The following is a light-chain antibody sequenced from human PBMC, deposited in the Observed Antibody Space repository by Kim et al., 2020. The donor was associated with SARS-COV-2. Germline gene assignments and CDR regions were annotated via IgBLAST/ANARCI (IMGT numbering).Light chain of an antibody. CDR1: QSVSSSY. CDR3: QQYGSSPPTYT. J-gene: IGKJ2*01. Sequence: EIVLTQSPGTLSLSPGERATLYCRASQSVSSSYLAWYQQKPGQAPRLLIYGASSRATGIPDRFSGSGSGTDFTLTISRLEPEDFAVYYCQQYGSSPPTYTFGQGTKLEI. CDR2: GAS. V-gene: IGKV3-20*01.